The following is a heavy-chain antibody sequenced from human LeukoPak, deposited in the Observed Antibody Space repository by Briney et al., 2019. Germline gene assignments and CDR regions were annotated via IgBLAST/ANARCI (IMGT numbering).Heavy chain of an antibody. CDR2: IRQDGDTK. CDR3: ARSLPYGTTWYGRSDF. Sequence: SSETLSLTCAVYGGSFSYYYWSWIRQAPGKGLEWVANIRQDGDTKYYVDSVKGRFTISRDNAMNSLYLQMNSLRAEDTAIYYCARSLPYGTTWYGRSDFWGQGTLVTVSS. CDR1: GGSFSYYY. V-gene: IGHV3-7*03. J-gene: IGHJ4*02. D-gene: IGHD6-13*01.